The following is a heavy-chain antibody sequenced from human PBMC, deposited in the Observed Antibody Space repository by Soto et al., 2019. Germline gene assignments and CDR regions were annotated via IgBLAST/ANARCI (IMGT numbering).Heavy chain of an antibody. V-gene: IGHV3-11*01. Sequence: QVQLVESGGGLVKPGGSLRLSCAASGFTFSDYYMSWIRQAPGKGLEWVSYISSSGSTIYYADSVKGRFTISRDNAKNSLYLQMNSLRAEDTAVSYCARVVRPDPYYYYYMDVWGKGTTVTVSS. CDR3: ARVVRPDPYYYYYMDV. CDR2: ISSSGSTI. CDR1: GFTFSDYY. J-gene: IGHJ6*03.